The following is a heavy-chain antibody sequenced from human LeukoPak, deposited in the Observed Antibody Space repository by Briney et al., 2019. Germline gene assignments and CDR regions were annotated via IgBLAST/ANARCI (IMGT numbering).Heavy chain of an antibody. J-gene: IGHJ6*03. D-gene: IGHD6-19*01. V-gene: IGHV4-59*12. CDR1: GGSISTYY. Sequence: PSETLSLTCTVPGGSISTYYWSWIRQPPGKGLEWIGYIFYSGSTYYNPSLKSRVTISVDTSKNQFSLKLSSVTAADTAVYYCARVASYSSGWYRYYYYYYMDVWGKGTTVTVSS. CDR2: IFYSGST. CDR3: ARVASYSSGWYRYYYYYYMDV.